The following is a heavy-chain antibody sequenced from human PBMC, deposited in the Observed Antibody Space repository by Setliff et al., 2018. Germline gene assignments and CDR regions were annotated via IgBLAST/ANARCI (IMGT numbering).Heavy chain of an antibody. J-gene: IGHJ5*01. V-gene: IGHV3-33*01. CDR2: IWSDGNTT. CDR3: ARDRGGTNPWFDF. Sequence: GGSLRLSCATSGFTFSTHAMHWARQAPGKGLDWVAMIWSDGNTTRYADSVKGRFTISRDKSKNTLYLHLSSLRAEDTATYYCARDRGGTNPWFDFWGQGTLVTVSS. CDR1: GFTFSTHA. D-gene: IGHD3-10*01.